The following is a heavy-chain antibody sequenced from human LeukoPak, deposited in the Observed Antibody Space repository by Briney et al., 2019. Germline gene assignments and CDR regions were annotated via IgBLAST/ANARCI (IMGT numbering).Heavy chain of an antibody. CDR1: GFTFSSCV. Sequence: GGSLRLSCATSGFTFSSCVMAWVRQVPGKGLEWVANVGRDGSEKNYVDSVEGRFTISRDNAKKSLDLEMNSLRVEDTALYYCAKVGTWELQRVFENWGQGTLVTVSS. D-gene: IGHD1-26*01. J-gene: IGHJ4*02. CDR2: VGRDGSEK. CDR3: AKVGTWELQRVFEN. V-gene: IGHV3-7*01.